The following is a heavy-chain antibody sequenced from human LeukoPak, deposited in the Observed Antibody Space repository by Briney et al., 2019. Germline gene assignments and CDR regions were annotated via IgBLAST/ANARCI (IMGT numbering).Heavy chain of an antibody. CDR1: GFTFSDYY. V-gene: IGHV3-11*01. Sequence: GESLKISCAASGFTFSDYYMSWIRQAPGKGLEWVSYISSSGSTIYYADSVKGRFTISRDNAKNSLYLQMNSLRAEDTALYHCARDRGYYYGSGSYSWFDPWGQGTLVTVSS. CDR2: ISSSGSTI. D-gene: IGHD3-10*01. J-gene: IGHJ5*02. CDR3: ARDRGYYYGSGSYSWFDP.